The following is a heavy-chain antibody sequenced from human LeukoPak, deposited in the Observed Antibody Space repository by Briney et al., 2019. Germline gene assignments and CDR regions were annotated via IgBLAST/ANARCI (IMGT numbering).Heavy chain of an antibody. Sequence: PSETLSLTCAVYGGSFSGYYWSWIRQPPGKGLEWIGEINHSGSTNYNPSLKSRVTISVDTSKNQFSLKLSSVTAADTAVYYCARGPLAVFGVVITKYNWFDPWGQGTLVTVSS. D-gene: IGHD3-3*01. CDR3: ARGPLAVFGVVITKYNWFDP. CDR2: INHSGST. V-gene: IGHV4-34*01. CDR1: GGSFSGYY. J-gene: IGHJ5*02.